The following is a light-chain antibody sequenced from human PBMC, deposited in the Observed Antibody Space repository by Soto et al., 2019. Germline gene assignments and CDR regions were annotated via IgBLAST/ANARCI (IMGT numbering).Light chain of an antibody. CDR3: QQYGSSPAT. CDR2: GAS. Sequence: EMVLTQSPATLSLSPGERATLSCRTSQGVSSYLAWYQQKPGQAPRLLIYGASTRATGIPDRFSGSGSGTDFTLTISRLEPEDFAVYYCQQYGSSPATFGQGTKVDIK. V-gene: IGKV3-20*01. CDR1: QGVSSY. J-gene: IGKJ1*01.